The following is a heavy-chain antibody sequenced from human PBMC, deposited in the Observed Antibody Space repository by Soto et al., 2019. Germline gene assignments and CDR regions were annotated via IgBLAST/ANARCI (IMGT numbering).Heavy chain of an antibody. D-gene: IGHD2-2*01. Sequence: TGGSLRLSCAASGFSFRNHGMHWVRQAPGQGLQWVAVIWYDGSDKNYADSVKGRFTISRDNSKNKLYLQMNSLGVDDTAVYFCARDRRYCSSSSCYGTYYHGMDVWGQGTTVTVSS. CDR3: ARDRRYCSSSSCYGTYYHGMDV. V-gene: IGHV3-33*01. J-gene: IGHJ6*02. CDR2: IWYDGSDK. CDR1: GFSFRNHG.